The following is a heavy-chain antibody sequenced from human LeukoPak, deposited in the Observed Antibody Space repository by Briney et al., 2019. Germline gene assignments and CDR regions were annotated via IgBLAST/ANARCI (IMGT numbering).Heavy chain of an antibody. J-gene: IGHJ5*02. CDR3: ARQGPSYYYFVWFDT. CDR2: IIPIFGTA. CDR1: GGTFSSYA. D-gene: IGHD3-10*01. Sequence: SVKVSCKASGGTFSSYAISWVRQAPGQGLEWMGGIIPIFGTANYAQKFQGRVTITADESTSTAYMELSSLRSEDTAVYYCARQGPSYYYFVWFDTWGQGTLVTVSS. V-gene: IGHV1-69*13.